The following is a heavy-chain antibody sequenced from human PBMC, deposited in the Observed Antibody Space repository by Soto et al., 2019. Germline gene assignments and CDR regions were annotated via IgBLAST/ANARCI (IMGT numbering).Heavy chain of an antibody. CDR1: GGTFSSYA. V-gene: IGHV1-69*13. Sequence: SVKVSCKASGGTFSSYAISWVRQAPGQGLEWMGGIIPIFGTANYAQKFQGRVTITADESTSTAYMELSSLRSEDTAVYYCARDTRSIAARFDPWGQGTMVTVSS. J-gene: IGHJ5*02. CDR2: IIPIFGTA. D-gene: IGHD6-6*01. CDR3: ARDTRSIAARFDP.